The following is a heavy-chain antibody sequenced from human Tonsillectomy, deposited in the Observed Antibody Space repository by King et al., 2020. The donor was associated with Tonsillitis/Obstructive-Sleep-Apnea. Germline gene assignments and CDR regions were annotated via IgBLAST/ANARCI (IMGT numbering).Heavy chain of an antibody. D-gene: IGHD6-19*01. CDR3: AKSPTGYSSGWYLDY. CDR1: GFTFSSYG. Sequence: QLAQSGGGVVQPGRSLRLSCAASGFTFSSYGMHWVRQAPGKGLEWVAVISYDGSNKYYADSVKGRFTISRDNSKNTLYLQMNSLRAEDTAVYYCAKSPTGYSSGWYLDYWGQGTLVTVSS. J-gene: IGHJ4*02. V-gene: IGHV3-30*18. CDR2: ISYDGSNK.